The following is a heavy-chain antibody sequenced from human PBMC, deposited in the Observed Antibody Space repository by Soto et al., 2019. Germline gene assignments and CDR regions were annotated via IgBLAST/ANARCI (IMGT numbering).Heavy chain of an antibody. CDR2: ISGSGGST. J-gene: IGHJ5*02. V-gene: IGHV3-23*01. Sequence: GGSLRLSCAASGFPFSSYAMSLVRQAPGKGLEWVSAISGSGGSTYYADSVKGRFTISRDNSKNTLYLQMNSLRAEDTAVYYCAKGFGGYLSNWFDPWGQGTLVTVSS. D-gene: IGHD5-12*01. CDR1: GFPFSSYA. CDR3: AKGFGGYLSNWFDP.